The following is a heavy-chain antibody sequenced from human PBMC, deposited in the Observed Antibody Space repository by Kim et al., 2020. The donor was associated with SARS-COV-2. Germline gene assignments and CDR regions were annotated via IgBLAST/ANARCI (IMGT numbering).Heavy chain of an antibody. J-gene: IGHJ6*02. CDR3: ARANIVQSPLYGMDV. V-gene: IGHV4-59*01. D-gene: IGHD2-8*01. Sequence: PSLTSRVTISVDTSKNQFSLKLSSVTAADTAVYYCARANIVQSPLYGMDVWGQGTTVTVSS.